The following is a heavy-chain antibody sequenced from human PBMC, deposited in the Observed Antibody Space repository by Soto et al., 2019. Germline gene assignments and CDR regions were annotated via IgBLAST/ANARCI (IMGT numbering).Heavy chain of an antibody. J-gene: IGHJ6*02. CDR2: IYHSGST. CDR1: VGSISSSNW. Sequence: PSETLSLTCAVSVGSISSSNWWSWVRQPPGKGLEWIGEIYHSGSTNYNPSLKSRVTISVDKSKNQFSLKLSSVTAADTAVYYCAALTIAAAATGRYYYYGMDVWGQGTTVTVSS. D-gene: IGHD6-13*01. V-gene: IGHV4-4*02. CDR3: AALTIAAAATGRYYYYGMDV.